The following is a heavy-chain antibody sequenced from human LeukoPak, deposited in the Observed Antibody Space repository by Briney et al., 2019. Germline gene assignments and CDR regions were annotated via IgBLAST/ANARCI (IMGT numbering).Heavy chain of an antibody. D-gene: IGHD1-26*01. CDR3: ARAGDAYYFDY. CDR1: GGSISSYY. V-gene: IGHV4-59*01. J-gene: IGHJ4*02. CDR2: IYYSGST. Sequence: SETLSLTCTVSGGSISSYYWSWIRQPPGKGLEWIGYIYYSGSTNYNPSLKSRVTISVDTSKNQFSLKLSSVTAADTAVYYCARAGDAYYFDYWGQGTLVTVSS.